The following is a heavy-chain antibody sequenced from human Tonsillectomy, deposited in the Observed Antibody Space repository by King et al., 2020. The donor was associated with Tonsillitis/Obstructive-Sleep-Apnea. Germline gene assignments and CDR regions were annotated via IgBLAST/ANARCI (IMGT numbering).Heavy chain of an antibody. CDR1: GFSLSNARMG. CDR3: ARLSMDIVVVPAAMWDYYYYYMDV. Sequence: TLKESGPVLVKPTETLTLTCTVSGFSLSNARMGVSWIRQPPGKALEWLAHIFSNDEKSYSTSLKSRLTISKDTSKSQVVLTMTNMDPVDTATYYCARLSMDIVVVPAAMWDYYYYYMDVWGKGTTVTVSS. D-gene: IGHD2-2*03. J-gene: IGHJ6*03. V-gene: IGHV2-26*01. CDR2: IFSNDEK.